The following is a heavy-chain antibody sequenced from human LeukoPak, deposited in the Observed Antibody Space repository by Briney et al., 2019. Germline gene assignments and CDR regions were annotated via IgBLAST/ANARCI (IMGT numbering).Heavy chain of an antibody. CDR2: INHSGST. D-gene: IGHD2-15*01. CDR3: AIPKGYCSGGSCYRPFDY. CDR1: GGSLSGYY. Sequence: ASESLSLTCAVYGGSLSGYYWSWVRQPPGKGVERIGEINHSGSTNYNPSLKRGVTISVDTSKPQFSLKLSSVTAAHTAVYYCAIPKGYCSGGSCYRPFDYWGQGPLVTASS. V-gene: IGHV4-34*01. J-gene: IGHJ4*02.